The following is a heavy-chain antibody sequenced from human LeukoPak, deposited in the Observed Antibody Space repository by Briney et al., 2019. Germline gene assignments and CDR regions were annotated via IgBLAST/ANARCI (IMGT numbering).Heavy chain of an antibody. V-gene: IGHV4-59*12. D-gene: IGHD1-20*01. CDR2: IYYSGRT. CDR3: ARAPLSGYNWNPVDY. Sequence: PSETLSLTCSVSGGSISNYYWSWIRQPPGKGLEWIGYIYYSGRTSYNPSLKSRVTISVDTSKNQFSLKLSSVTAADTAVYYCARAPLSGYNWNPVDYRGQGTLVTVSS. J-gene: IGHJ4*02. CDR1: GGSISNYY.